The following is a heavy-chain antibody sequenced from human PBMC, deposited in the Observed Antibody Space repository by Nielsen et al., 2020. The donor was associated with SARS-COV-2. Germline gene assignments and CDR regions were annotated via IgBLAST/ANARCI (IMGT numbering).Heavy chain of an antibody. CDR3: ARDRGSDGGHDY. J-gene: IGHJ4*02. V-gene: IGHV3-48*03. Sequence: GGSLRLSCAASGFTFSSYEMNWVRQAPGKGLEWVSYISSSGSTIYYADSVKGRFTISRDNAKNSLYLQMNSLRAEDTAVYYCARDRGSDGGHDYWGQGTPVTVSS. D-gene: IGHD1-26*01. CDR1: GFTFSSYE. CDR2: ISSSGSTI.